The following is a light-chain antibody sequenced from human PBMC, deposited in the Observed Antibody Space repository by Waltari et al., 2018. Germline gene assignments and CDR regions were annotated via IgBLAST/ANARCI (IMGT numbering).Light chain of an antibody. J-gene: IGLJ3*02. Sequence: QSALTQPASVSRSPGQPITISCTGTSSDVGTYDHFSWYQQHPGKAPKLIIFEVSNRPSGVSDRFSASKSGNTASLTISGLQAEDEADYYCSSFTSNRTWLFGGGTRLTVL. CDR1: SSDVGTYDH. CDR2: EVS. V-gene: IGLV2-14*01. CDR3: SSFTSNRTWL.